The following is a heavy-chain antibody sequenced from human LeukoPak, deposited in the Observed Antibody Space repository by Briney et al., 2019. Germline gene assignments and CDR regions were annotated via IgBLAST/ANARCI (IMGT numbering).Heavy chain of an antibody. D-gene: IGHD6-19*01. Sequence: GGSLRLSCAASRFTFSSYAMSWVRQAPGKGLEWVSSISGNSVGTYYADSVKGRFTITRDKNTLYLQLNSLRAEDTAVYYCAKYGIVVAGKGLPDWWGQGTLVTVSS. CDR2: ISGNSVGT. V-gene: IGHV3-23*01. CDR3: AKYGIVVAGKGLPDW. CDR1: RFTFSSYA. J-gene: IGHJ4*02.